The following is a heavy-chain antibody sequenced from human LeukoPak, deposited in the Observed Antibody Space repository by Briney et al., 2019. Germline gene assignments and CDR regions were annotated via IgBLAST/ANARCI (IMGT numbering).Heavy chain of an antibody. Sequence: SETLSLTCTVSGGPISSFYWSWIRQPPGKGLEWIGYIYNSGSTNYNPSLKSRVTISVDTSKKQFSLKLSSVTAADTAVYYCARTEYSSSSTIDYWGQGTLVTVSS. V-gene: IGHV4-59*12. CDR1: GGPISSFY. D-gene: IGHD6-6*01. CDR2: IYNSGST. J-gene: IGHJ4*02. CDR3: ARTEYSSSSTIDY.